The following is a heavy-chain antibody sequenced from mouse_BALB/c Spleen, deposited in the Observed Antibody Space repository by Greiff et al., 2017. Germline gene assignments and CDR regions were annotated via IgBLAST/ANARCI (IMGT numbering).Heavy chain of an antibody. CDR3: ARRWARYWYFDV. J-gene: IGHJ1*01. V-gene: IGHV2-2*02. CDR2: IWSGGST. Sequence: VKLMESGPGLVQPSQSLSITCTVSGFSLTSYGVHWVRQSPGKGLEWLGVIWSGGSTDYNAAFISRLSISKDNSKSQVFFKMNSLQANDTAIYYCARRWARYWYFDVWGAGTTVTVSS. CDR1: GFSLTSYG. D-gene: IGHD1-1*02.